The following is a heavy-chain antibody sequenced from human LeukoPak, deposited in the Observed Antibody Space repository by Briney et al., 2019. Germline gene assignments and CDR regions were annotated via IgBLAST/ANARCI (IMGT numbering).Heavy chain of an antibody. J-gene: IGHJ3*02. D-gene: IGHD3-10*01. CDR1: GFTFSSCA. CDR2: ISGSGGST. CDR3: AKVYYYGSGSYYNDAFGI. Sequence: PGGSLRLSCAASGFTFSSCAMSWVRQAPGKGLEWVSAISGSGGSTYYADSVKGRFTISRDNSKNTLYLQMNSLRAEDTAVYYCAKVYYYGSGSYYNDAFGIWGQGTMVTVSS. V-gene: IGHV3-23*01.